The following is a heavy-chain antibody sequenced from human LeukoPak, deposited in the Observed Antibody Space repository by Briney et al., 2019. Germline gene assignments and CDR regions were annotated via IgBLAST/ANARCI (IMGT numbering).Heavy chain of an antibody. J-gene: IGHJ6*02. CDR2: FVPDNGEA. CDR3: ATSTIFGVDPPYYYYGMDV. CDR1: GDTLTALS. Sequence: ASVKVSCKVSGDTLTALSMHWVRQAPGEKLVGRGGFVPDNGEAINAQKFKGRVTMTEDTSTDTAYMELSSLRSEDTAVYYCATSTIFGVDPPYYYYGMDVWGQGTTVTVSS. V-gene: IGHV1-24*01. D-gene: IGHD3-3*01.